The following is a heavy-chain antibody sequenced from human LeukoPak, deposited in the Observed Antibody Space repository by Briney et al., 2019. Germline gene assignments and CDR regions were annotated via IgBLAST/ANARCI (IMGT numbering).Heavy chain of an antibody. J-gene: IGHJ4*02. Sequence: GSSVKVSCKASGGTFSSYAISWVRRAPGQGLEWMGRIIPIFGTANYAQKFQGRVTITADKSTSTAYMELSSLRSEDTAVYYCARVEGGTAAPHYWGQGTLVTVSS. CDR1: GGTFSSYA. D-gene: IGHD2-15*01. CDR3: ARVEGGTAAPHY. CDR2: IIPIFGTA. V-gene: IGHV1-69*06.